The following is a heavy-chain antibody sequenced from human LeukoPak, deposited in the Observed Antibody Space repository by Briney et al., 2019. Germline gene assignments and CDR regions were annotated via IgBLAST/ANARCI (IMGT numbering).Heavy chain of an antibody. V-gene: IGHV3-49*04. CDR2: IRDKVSGGTT. D-gene: IGHD3-22*01. CDR3: TINYYNGSLYEDY. CDR1: GLSFGGDA. J-gene: IGHJ4*02. Sequence: GGSLRLSCRGSGLSFGGDAVSWVRQAPGKGVEWVGFIRDKVSGGTTEYVASVRGRFTISRDDSRSIAYLQMTRLKTEDTAVYYCTINYYNGSLYEDYWGQGTLVTVSS.